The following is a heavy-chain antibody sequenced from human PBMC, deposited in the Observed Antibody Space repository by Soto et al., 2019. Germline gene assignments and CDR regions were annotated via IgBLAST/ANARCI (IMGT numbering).Heavy chain of an antibody. CDR2: IDNSGDGS. CDR3: AKIPSRGMIFGAGS. CDR1: GFIFRNHV. J-gene: IGHJ5*02. D-gene: IGHD3-3*01. Sequence: PGGSLRLSCAASGFIFRNHVLNWVRQAPGKGLEWVSAIDNSGDGSFYADSVKGRFIISRDNSKDTVFLYMNNLRLEDTAFYYCAKIPSRGMIFGAGSWGQGTLVTVSS. V-gene: IGHV3-23*05.